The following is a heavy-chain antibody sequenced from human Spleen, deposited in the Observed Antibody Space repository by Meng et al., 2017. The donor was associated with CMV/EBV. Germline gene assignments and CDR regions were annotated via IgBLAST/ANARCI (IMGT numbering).Heavy chain of an antibody. D-gene: IGHD3-3*01. V-gene: IGHV3-21*01. J-gene: IGHJ6*02. CDR1: GFTFSSYS. CDR2: ISSSSSYI. CDR3: ARLLAQSGYYYYDYGMDV. Sequence: GESLKISCAASGFTFSSYSMNWVRQAPGKGLEWVSSISSSSSYIYYADSVKGRFTISRDNAKNSLYLQMSSLRAEDTAVYYCARLLAQSGYYYYDYGMDVWCQGTTVTVSS.